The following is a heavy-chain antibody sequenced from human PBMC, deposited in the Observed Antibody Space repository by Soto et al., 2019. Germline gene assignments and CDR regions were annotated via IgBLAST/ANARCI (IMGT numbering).Heavy chain of an antibody. CDR1: GFSLSTNGVG. V-gene: IGHV2-5*02. CDR2: IYWDDSK. D-gene: IGHD3-9*01. CDR3: AHKGPEDWPLDY. J-gene: IGHJ4*02. Sequence: QITLKESGPPLVRPTQTLTLTCAFSGFSLSTNGVGVGWIRQPPGKALEWLAVIYWDDSKHYSPSLRSRLTITKDTSKNPVVLTLTNMDPMDTGTYFCAHKGPEDWPLDYWGQGTLVTVSS.